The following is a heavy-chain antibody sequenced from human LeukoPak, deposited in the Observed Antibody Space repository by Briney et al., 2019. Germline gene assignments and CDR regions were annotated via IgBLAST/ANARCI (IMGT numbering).Heavy chain of an antibody. D-gene: IGHD3-3*01. Sequence: ASVTVSCKASGFSLTHYGISWVRQVRGQGLEWMGWISEKGHTNYAQKFRGRVTMTTDTATTTAYMELATLTYDDTAVYYCARGKAIFLDVWGKGTTVSVSS. CDR2: ISEKGHT. CDR1: GFSLTHYG. V-gene: IGHV1-18*01. J-gene: IGHJ6*04. CDR3: ARGKAIFLDV.